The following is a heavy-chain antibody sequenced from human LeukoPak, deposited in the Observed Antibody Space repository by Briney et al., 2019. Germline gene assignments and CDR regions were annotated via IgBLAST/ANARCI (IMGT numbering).Heavy chain of an antibody. Sequence: ASVKVSCKASGGTFSSYAISWVRQAPGQGLEWMGIINPSGGSTSYAQKFQGRVTMTRDTSTSTVYMELSSLRSEDTAVYYCARYSNHSSSALDYWGQGTLVTVSS. J-gene: IGHJ4*02. CDR2: INPSGGST. V-gene: IGHV1-46*01. D-gene: IGHD6-6*01. CDR3: ARYSNHSSSALDY. CDR1: GGTFSSYA.